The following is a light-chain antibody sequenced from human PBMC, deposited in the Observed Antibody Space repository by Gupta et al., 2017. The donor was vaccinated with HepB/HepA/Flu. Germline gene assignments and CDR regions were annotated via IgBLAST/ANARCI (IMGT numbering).Light chain of an antibody. CDR2: EVS. CDR3: SSYTSSSTYV. J-gene: IGLJ1*01. CDR1: SSDVGSHNR. Sequence: QAALTQPPSVSGSPGQSVTLSCTGTSSDVGSHNRVSWYQQPPGTAPKLMIYEVSNRPSGVPDRFSGSKSGNTASLTISGLQAEDEADYYCSSYTSSSTYVFGTGTKVTVL. V-gene: IGLV2-18*02.